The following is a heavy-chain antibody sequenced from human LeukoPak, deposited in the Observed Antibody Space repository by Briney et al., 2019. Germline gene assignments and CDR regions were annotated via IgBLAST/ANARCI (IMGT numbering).Heavy chain of an antibody. CDR1: GFTFSSYA. Sequence: GGSLRFSCAASGFTFSSYAMSWVRQAPGKGLEWVSAISGSGGSTYYADSVKGRFTISRDNSKNTLYLQMNSLRAEDTAVYYCAKPGLRVVVEDYWGQGTLVTVSS. CDR2: ISGSGGST. CDR3: AKPGLRVVVEDY. V-gene: IGHV3-23*01. J-gene: IGHJ4*02. D-gene: IGHD2-15*01.